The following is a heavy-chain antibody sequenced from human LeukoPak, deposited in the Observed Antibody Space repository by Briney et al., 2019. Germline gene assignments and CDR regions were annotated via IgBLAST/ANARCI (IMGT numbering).Heavy chain of an antibody. Sequence: GGSLRLSCAASGFTFSSYGMHWVRQAPGKGLEWVAVISYDGSNKYYADSVKGRFTISRDNSKNTLYLQMNSLRAEDTAVYYCARDGGSSDWLDYWGQGTLVTVSS. CDR3: ARDGGSSDWLDY. V-gene: IGHV3-30*03. D-gene: IGHD6-19*01. CDR2: ISYDGSNK. J-gene: IGHJ4*02. CDR1: GFTFSSYG.